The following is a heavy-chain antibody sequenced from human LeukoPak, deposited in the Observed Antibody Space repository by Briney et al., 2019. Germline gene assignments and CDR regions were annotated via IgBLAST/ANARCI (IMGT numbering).Heavy chain of an antibody. J-gene: IGHJ3*02. CDR2: IITIFGTV. D-gene: IGHD3-22*01. CDR1: GGSFSTYT. V-gene: IGHV1-69*13. CDR3: ARDNGQIFDSNRFAFDI. Sequence: SVKVSCKASGGSFSTYTISWVRRAPGQGLEWMGGIITIFGTVNYGQKFQGRVTVTADESTSTAYMELGSLRSGDTAVYYCARDNGQIFDSNRFAFDIWGQGTMVTVSS.